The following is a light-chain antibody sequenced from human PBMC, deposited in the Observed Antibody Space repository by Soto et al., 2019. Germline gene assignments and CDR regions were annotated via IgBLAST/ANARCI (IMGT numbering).Light chain of an antibody. Sequence: EIVLTQSPATLSLSPGERATLSCRASQSVSSYLAWYQQKPGQAPRLLIYDASNRATGIPARFSGSGSGTDFTLTISSLEPEDFAVYYCQQCRNWPHTFGQGTKLEIK. V-gene: IGKV3-11*01. CDR2: DAS. CDR3: QQCRNWPHT. CDR1: QSVSSY. J-gene: IGKJ2*01.